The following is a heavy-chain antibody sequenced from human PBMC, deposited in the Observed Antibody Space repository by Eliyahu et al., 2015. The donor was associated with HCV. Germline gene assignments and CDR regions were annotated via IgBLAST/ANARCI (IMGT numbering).Heavy chain of an antibody. V-gene: IGHV3-74*01. CDR1: GFTFSSSW. J-gene: IGHJ4*02. CDR2: INSDGGIT. Sequence: EVQLVESGGGLVQPGGSLRXXCAASGFTFSSSWMHWXRQVPGKGLVWVSRINSDGGITSYADSVKGRFTISRDNAKNTLYLQMNSLRAEDSAVYYCASEIRLGYWGQGTLVTVSS. CDR3: ASEIRLGY.